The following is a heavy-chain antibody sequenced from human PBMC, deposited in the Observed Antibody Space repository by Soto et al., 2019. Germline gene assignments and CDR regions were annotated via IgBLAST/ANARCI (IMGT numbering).Heavy chain of an antibody. CDR1: GFAFSDYY. CDR3: ARATQYRGTYYVYFQH. D-gene: IGHD1-26*01. CDR2: ISPSGRTI. Sequence: QVQLVESGETSVKPGGSLRLSCAASGFAFSDYYMNWIRQAPGKGLEWISYISPSGRTIYYADSVKGRFTVSRDNANNSLFLQLNNLRAEDTAVYYCARATQYRGTYYVYFQHWGLGTLVTVSS. V-gene: IGHV3-11*01. J-gene: IGHJ1*01.